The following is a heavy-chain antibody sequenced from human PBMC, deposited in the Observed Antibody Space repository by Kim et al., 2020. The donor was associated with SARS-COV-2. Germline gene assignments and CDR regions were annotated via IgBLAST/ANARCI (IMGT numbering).Heavy chain of an antibody. D-gene: IGHD6-19*01. V-gene: IGHV3-33*01. CDR3: ARSSSSGWHGGFDP. J-gene: IGHJ5*02. Sequence: ADSVKGRFTISRDNSKNTLYLQMNSLRAEDTAVYYCARSSSSGWHGGFDPWGQGTLVTVSS.